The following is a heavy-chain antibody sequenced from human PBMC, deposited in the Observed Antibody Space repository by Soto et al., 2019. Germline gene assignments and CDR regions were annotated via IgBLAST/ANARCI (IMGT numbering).Heavy chain of an antibody. CDR2: ISGSGGST. CDR3: AKDRKIQLYLGGDAFDI. J-gene: IGHJ3*02. CDR1: GFTFSSYA. V-gene: IGHV3-23*01. D-gene: IGHD5-18*01. Sequence: GGSLRLSCAASGFTFSSYAMSWVRQAPGKGLEWVSAISGSGGSTYYADSVKGRFTISRDNSKNTLYLQMNSLRAEDTAVYFCAKDRKIQLYLGGDAFDIWGQGTMVTVSS.